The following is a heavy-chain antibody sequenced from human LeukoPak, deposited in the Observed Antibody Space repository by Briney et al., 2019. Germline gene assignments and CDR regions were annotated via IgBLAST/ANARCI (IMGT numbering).Heavy chain of an antibody. D-gene: IGHD3-16*01. CDR1: GFTFDDYA. CDR3: AKDIQGYGIFYGMDV. Sequence: GRSLRLSCAASGFTFDDYAMHWVRQAPGKGLEWVSGISWSSGSIGYADSVKGRFTISRDNAKNSLYLQMNSLRAEDTALYYCAKDIQGYGIFYGMDVWGQGTTVTVSS. J-gene: IGHJ6*02. V-gene: IGHV3-9*01. CDR2: ISWSSGSI.